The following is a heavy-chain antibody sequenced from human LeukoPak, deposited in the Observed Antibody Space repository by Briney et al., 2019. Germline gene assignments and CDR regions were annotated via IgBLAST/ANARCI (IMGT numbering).Heavy chain of an antibody. D-gene: IGHD1-26*01. CDR2: IGSSSSYI. CDR3: ARGSPRGYFPDY. Sequence: GGSLRLSCAASGFTFSSYKRDWVRQAPGKGLEWVSSIGSSSSYIYYADSVKGRFTISGDNAKNSLYLQMNSLRAEDTAVYYCARGSPRGYFPDYWGQGTLVTVSS. V-gene: IGHV3-21*01. CDR1: GFTFSSYK. J-gene: IGHJ4*02.